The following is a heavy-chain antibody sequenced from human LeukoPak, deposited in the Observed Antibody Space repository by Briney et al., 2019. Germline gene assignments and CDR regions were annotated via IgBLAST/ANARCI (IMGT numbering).Heavy chain of an antibody. CDR1: GFTFSSYG. CDR3: ARDSARGGEYFQH. V-gene: IGHV3-30*03. Sequence: GRSLRLSCAASGFTFSSYGMHWVRQAPGKGLEWVAVISYDGSNKYYADSVKGRFTISRDNSKNTLYLQMNSLRAEDTAVYYCARDSARGGEYFQHWGQGTLVTVSS. D-gene: IGHD3-10*01. J-gene: IGHJ1*01. CDR2: ISYDGSNK.